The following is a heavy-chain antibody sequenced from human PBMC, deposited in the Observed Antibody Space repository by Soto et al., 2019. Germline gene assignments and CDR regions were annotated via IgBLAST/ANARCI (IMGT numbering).Heavy chain of an antibody. Sequence: QVEVVQSGAEVKKPGASVKVSCETSGYTFSSYGTNWVRQAPGHGLEWMGWINNYSGNTKYAQRFQGRITMRTDTSTSTAYMEVRSLTYDDTAVYYCARTYYYGSGTHYRFDPWGQGTLVTVSS. V-gene: IGHV1-18*01. J-gene: IGHJ5*02. CDR1: GYTFSSYG. CDR2: INNYSGNT. CDR3: ARTYYYGSGTHYRFDP. D-gene: IGHD3-10*01.